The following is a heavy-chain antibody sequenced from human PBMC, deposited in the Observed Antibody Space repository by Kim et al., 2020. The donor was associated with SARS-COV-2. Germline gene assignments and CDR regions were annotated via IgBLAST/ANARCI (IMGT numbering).Heavy chain of an antibody. J-gene: IGHJ4*02. CDR3: ARLGGKGKTSYCSGGSCRNIDY. D-gene: IGHD2-15*01. CDR2: IYPGDSDT. CDR1: GYSFTSYW. V-gene: IGHV5-51*01. Sequence: GESLKISCKGSGYSFTSYWIGWVRQMPGKGLEWMGIIYPGDSDTRYSPSFQGQVTISADKSISTAYLQWSSLKASDTAMYYCARLGGKGKTSYCSGGSCRNIDYWGQGTLVTVSS.